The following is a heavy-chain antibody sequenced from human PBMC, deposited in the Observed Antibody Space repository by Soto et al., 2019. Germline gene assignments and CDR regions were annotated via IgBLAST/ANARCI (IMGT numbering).Heavy chain of an antibody. Sequence: GASVKVSCKASGYTFTSYGISWVRQAPGQGLEWMGWISAYNGNTNYAQKLQGRVTMTTDTSTSTAYMELRSLRSDDTAVYYCARDTGYCTNGVCPKYFQHWGQGTLVTVSS. D-gene: IGHD2-8*01. CDR1: GYTFTSYG. V-gene: IGHV1-18*01. CDR3: ARDTGYCTNGVCPKYFQH. CDR2: ISAYNGNT. J-gene: IGHJ1*01.